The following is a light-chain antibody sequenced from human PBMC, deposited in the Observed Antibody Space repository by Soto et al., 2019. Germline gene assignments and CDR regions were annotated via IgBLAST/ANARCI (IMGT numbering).Light chain of an antibody. Sequence: DIQMTQSPSSLSASVGDRVTITCQASQDISNYLNWYQQKPGKAPKLLIYDASNLETGVPSRFSGSGSGTDFTFTISSLQPGDIATYYCQQYDNLLRSTFGPGTKVDIK. CDR1: QDISNY. CDR2: DAS. J-gene: IGKJ3*01. V-gene: IGKV1-33*01. CDR3: QQYDNLLRST.